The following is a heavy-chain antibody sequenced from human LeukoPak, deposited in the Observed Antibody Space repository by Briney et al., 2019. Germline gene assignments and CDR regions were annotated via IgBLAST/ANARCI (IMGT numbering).Heavy chain of an antibody. CDR2: ICYDGSNK. CDR3: ASGYDILAGLEADY. V-gene: IGHV3-33*08. D-gene: IGHD3-9*01. J-gene: IGHJ4*02. CDR1: GFTFSSYG. Sequence: GGSLRLSCAASGFTFSSYGMHWVRQAPGKGLEWVAVICYDGSNKYYADSVKGRFTISRDNSKNTLYLQMNSLRAEDTAVYYCASGYDILAGLEADYWGQGTLVTVSS.